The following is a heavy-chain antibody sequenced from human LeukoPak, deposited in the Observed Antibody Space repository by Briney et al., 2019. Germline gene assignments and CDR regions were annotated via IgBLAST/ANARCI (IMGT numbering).Heavy chain of an antibody. CDR3: ARDRGRSWYFDY. J-gene: IGHJ4*02. CDR1: VYSFTVYY. V-gene: IGHV1-2*02. Sequence: ASVKVSFKTSVYSFTVYYMHWVRQAPGQGLEWMGWINPNTGDTNYAQKFQGRAAMTRDTSITTAYMELTRLTSDDTAVYYCARDRGRSWYFDYCGQGTLVTVSS. D-gene: IGHD6-13*01. CDR2: INPNTGDT.